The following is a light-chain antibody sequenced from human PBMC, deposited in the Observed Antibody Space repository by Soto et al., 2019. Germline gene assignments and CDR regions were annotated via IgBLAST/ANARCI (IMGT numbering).Light chain of an antibody. CDR2: GAS. Sequence: EIVLTQAPGTLSLSPGDRATLSCRASQVIDTTYLVWYQQKPGLAPRVLIYGASRRATGIPDRFSGGGSGTDFTLTISRLEPEDFAVYFCHHFGNSPVIFGQGTKLEIK. J-gene: IGKJ2*01. CDR3: HHFGNSPVI. CDR1: QVIDTTY. V-gene: IGKV3-20*01.